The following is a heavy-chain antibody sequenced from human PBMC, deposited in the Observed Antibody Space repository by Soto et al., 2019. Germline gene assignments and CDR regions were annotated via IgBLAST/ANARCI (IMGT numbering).Heavy chain of an antibody. V-gene: IGHV3-33*01. CDR1: GFTFSSYG. J-gene: IGHJ4*02. Sequence: PGGSLRLSCAASGFTFSSYGMHWVRQAPGKGLEWVAVIWYDGSNKYYADSVKGRFTISRDNSKNTLYLQMNSLRAEDTAVYYCARETQPTTYFDYWGQGTLVTVSS. CDR2: IWYDGSNK. CDR3: ARETQPTTYFDY. D-gene: IGHD1-7*01.